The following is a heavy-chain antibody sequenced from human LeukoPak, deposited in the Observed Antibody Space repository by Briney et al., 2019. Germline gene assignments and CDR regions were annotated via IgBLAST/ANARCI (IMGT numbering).Heavy chain of an antibody. CDR2: IWYDGSNK. CDR3: AKDLGPMTTVTPVGFDY. J-gene: IGHJ4*02. D-gene: IGHD4-17*01. V-gene: IGHV3-33*06. Sequence: GGSLRLSCAASGFTFSSYGMHWVRQAPGKGLEWVAVIWYDGSNKYYADSVKGRFTISRDNSKNTLYLQMNSLRADDTAVYYCAKDLGPMTTVTPVGFDYWGQGTLVTVSS. CDR1: GFTFSSYG.